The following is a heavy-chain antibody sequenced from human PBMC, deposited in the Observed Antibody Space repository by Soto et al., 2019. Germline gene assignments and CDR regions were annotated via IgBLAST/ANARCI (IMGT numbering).Heavy chain of an antibody. J-gene: IGHJ4*02. Sequence: QVQLVQSGAEVKKPGASVKVSCKASGYTFTSYGISWVRQAPGQGLEWMGWISAYNGNTNYAQKLQGRVTMTTDTSXXTAYMELRSLRSDDTAVYYCARDSADWNDGGAEDYWGQGTLVTVSS. CDR2: ISAYNGNT. V-gene: IGHV1-18*01. D-gene: IGHD1-1*01. CDR3: ARDSADWNDGGAEDY. CDR1: GYTFTSYG.